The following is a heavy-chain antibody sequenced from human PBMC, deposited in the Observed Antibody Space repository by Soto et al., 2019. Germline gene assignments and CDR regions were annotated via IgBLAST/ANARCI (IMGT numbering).Heavy chain of an antibody. CDR3: ARDPDYYYDH. V-gene: IGHV3-66*01. J-gene: IGHJ4*02. D-gene: IGHD3-22*01. CDR1: GFTVRSNY. CDR2: VYSDGST. Sequence: EVQLVESGGGLVQPGGSLRLSCAASGFTVRSNYMSWVRQAPGKGLEWVSIVYSDGSTYYADSVKGRFTLSRDNSKNTLYLQMNSLRVEDTAMYYCARDPDYYYDHWGQGTLVTVSS.